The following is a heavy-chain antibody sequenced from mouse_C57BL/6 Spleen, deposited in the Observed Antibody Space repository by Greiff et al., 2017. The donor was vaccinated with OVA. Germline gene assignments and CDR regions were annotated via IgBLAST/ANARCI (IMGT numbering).Heavy chain of an antibody. V-gene: IGHV5-16*01. D-gene: IGHD1-1*01. CDR3: ARDGSSYDDWYFDV. J-gene: IGHJ1*03. Sequence: EVQVVESEGGLVQPGSSMKLSCTASGFTFSDYYMAWVRQVPEKGLEWVANINYDGSSTYYLDSLKSRFIISRDNAKNILYLQMSSLKSEDTATYYCARDGSSYDDWYFDVWGTGTTVTVSS. CDR1: GFTFSDYY. CDR2: INYDGSST.